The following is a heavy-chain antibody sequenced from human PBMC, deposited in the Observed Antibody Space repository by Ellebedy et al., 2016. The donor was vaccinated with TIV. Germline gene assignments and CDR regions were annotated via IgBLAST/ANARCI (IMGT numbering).Heavy chain of an antibody. CDR3: ARCMIASAGTGAFEI. D-gene: IGHD6-13*01. J-gene: IGHJ3*02. Sequence: GGSLRLSCAASGFSFSNYAMTWVRLAPGKGLEWVSAISGSGDSTNYAESVKGRFSISRDNPKNTLFLQMDSLRVEDTAVFYCARCMIASAGTGAFEIWGQGTVVTVAS. V-gene: IGHV3-23*01. CDR2: ISGSGDST. CDR1: GFSFSNYA.